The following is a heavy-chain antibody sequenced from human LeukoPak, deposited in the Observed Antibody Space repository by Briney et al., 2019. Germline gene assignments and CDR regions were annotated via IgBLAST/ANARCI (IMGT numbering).Heavy chain of an antibody. CDR3: AREDIVVVVAALREAFDI. CDR2: IYHSGST. D-gene: IGHD2-15*01. V-gene: IGHV4-4*02. J-gene: IGHJ3*02. Sequence: SETLSLTCAVSGGSISSSNWWSWVRQPPGKGLEWIGEIYHSGSTNYNPSLKSRVTISVDTSKNQFSLKLSSVTAADTAVYYCAREDIVVVVAALREAFDIWGQGTMVTVSS. CDR1: GGSISSSNW.